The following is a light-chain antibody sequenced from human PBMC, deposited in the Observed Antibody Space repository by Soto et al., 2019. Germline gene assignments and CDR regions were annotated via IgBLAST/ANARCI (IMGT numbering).Light chain of an antibody. V-gene: IGLV2-14*01. Sequence: QSALPQPASVAGSPGQSITISCTGTRCDVGGYNYVSWYQQHPGKAPKLMIYDVSNRPSGVSKRFSGSKSGNTASRTISGLQAEDEANYYSSAYTSSSTVLVGGGTKLTVL. J-gene: IGLJ2*01. CDR2: DVS. CDR3: SAYTSSSTVL. CDR1: RCDVGGYNY.